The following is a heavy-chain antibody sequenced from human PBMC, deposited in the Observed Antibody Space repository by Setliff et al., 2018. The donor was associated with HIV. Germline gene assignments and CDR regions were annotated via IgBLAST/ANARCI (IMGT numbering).Heavy chain of an antibody. D-gene: IGHD1-7*01. CDR3: ARDAPGNTESAPGY. CDR2: SNAYNGNT. CDR1: GYTFSSDG. J-gene: IGHJ4*02. V-gene: IGHV1-18*01. Sequence: GASVKVSCKASGYTFSSDGISWVRQAPGQGLEWMGWSNAYNGNTNYIEKLQGRVTMTTDTSTSTAYMELRSLRSDDTAVYYCARDAPGNTESAPGYWGQGTLVTV.